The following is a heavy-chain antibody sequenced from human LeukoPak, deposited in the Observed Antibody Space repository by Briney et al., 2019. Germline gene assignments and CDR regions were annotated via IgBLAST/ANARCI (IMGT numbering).Heavy chain of an antibody. V-gene: IGHV1-18*01. CDR3: ATDLAYYYDSSGYGSLDY. J-gene: IGHJ4*02. CDR2: ISAYNGNT. D-gene: IGHD3-22*01. CDR1: GYTFTSYG. Sequence: ASVKVSCKASGYTFTSYGISWVRQAPGQGLEWMGWISAYNGNTNYAQKFQGRVTMTEDTSTDTAYMELSSLRSEDTAVYYCATDLAYYYDSSGYGSLDYWGQGTLVTVSS.